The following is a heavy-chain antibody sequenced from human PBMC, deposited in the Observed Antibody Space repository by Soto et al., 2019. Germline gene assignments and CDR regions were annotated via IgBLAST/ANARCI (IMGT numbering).Heavy chain of an antibody. CDR1: GFTFSSYW. CDR2: IKQDGSEK. V-gene: IGHV3-7*03. CDR3: ARDAYCSGGSCFLAY. J-gene: IGHJ4*02. Sequence: HPGGSLRLSCAASGFTFSSYWMSWVRQAPGKGLEWVANIKQDGSEKYYVDSVKGRFTISRDNAKNSLYLQMNSLRAEDTAVYYCARDAYCSGGSCFLAYWGQGTLVTVSS. D-gene: IGHD2-15*01.